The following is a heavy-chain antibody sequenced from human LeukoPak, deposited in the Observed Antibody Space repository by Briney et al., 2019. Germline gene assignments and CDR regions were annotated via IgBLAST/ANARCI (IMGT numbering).Heavy chain of an antibody. V-gene: IGHV3-48*04. CDR3: ARDPCSSTSCRRYYYYYYMDV. CDR2: ISSSSSTI. D-gene: IGHD2-2*01. Sequence: GSLRLSCAASGFTFSSYSMNWVRQAPGKGLEWVSYISSSSSTIYYADSVKGRFTISRDNAKNSLYLQMNSLRAEDTAVYYCARDPCSSTSCRRYYYYYYMDVWGEGTTVTVSS. J-gene: IGHJ6*03. CDR1: GFTFSSYS.